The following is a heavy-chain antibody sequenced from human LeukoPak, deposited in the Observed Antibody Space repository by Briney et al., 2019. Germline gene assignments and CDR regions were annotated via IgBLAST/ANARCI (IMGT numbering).Heavy chain of an antibody. CDR1: GGSISSYY. CDR3: ARMGKGMTTVTTGTGGPFDP. V-gene: IGHV4-59*12. CDR2: IYYSGST. J-gene: IGHJ5*02. Sequence: SETLSLTCTVSGGSISSYYWSWIRQPPGKGLEWIGYIYYSGSTNYNPSLKSRVTISVDTSKNQFSLKLSSVTAADTAVYYCARMGKGMTTVTTGTGGPFDPWGQGTLVTVSS. D-gene: IGHD4-17*01.